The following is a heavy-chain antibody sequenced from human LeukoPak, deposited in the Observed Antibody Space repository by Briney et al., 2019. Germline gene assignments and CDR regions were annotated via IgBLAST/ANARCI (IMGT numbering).Heavy chain of an antibody. V-gene: IGHV3-30-3*01. Sequence: GGSLRLSCAASGFTFSSHAMHWVRQAPGKGLEWVAVISYDGSNKYYADSVKGRFTISRDNSKNTLYLQMNSLRAEDTAVYYGAKDLDLRLPLVGMDVWGQGTTVTVSS. CDR2: ISYDGSNK. D-gene: IGHD5/OR15-5a*01. CDR1: GFTFSSHA. J-gene: IGHJ6*02. CDR3: AKDLDLRLPLVGMDV.